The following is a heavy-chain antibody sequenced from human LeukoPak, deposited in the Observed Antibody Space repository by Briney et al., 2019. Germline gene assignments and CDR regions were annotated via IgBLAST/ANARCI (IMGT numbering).Heavy chain of an antibody. CDR3: ARGPPVLLWFGELLSTWFDP. D-gene: IGHD3-10*01. J-gene: IGHJ5*02. V-gene: IGHV3-7*01. Sequence: GGSLRLSCAASGFTFSSYWMSWVRQAPGKGLEWVANIKQDGSEKYYVDSVKGRFTISRDNAKNSLYLQMNSLRAEDTAVYYCARGPPVLLWFGELLSTWFDPWGQGTLVTVSS. CDR2: IKQDGSEK. CDR1: GFTFSSYW.